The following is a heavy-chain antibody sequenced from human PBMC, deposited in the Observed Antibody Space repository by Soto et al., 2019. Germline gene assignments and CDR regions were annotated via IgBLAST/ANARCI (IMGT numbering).Heavy chain of an antibody. CDR1: GFTFSSYG. J-gene: IGHJ4*02. V-gene: IGHV3-33*01. CDR3: AREEQLVPDY. Sequence: QVQLVESGGGVVQPGRSLRLSCAASGFTFSSYGMHWVRQAPGKGLEWVAVIWYDGSNKYYADSVKGRFTISRDNSKNTLYLQMNSLRAEYTAVYYCAREEQLVPDYWGQGTLVTVSS. CDR2: IWYDGSNK. D-gene: IGHD6-6*01.